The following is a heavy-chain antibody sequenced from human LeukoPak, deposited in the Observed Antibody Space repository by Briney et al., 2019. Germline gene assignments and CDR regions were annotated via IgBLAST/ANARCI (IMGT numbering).Heavy chain of an antibody. V-gene: IGHV3-9*01. D-gene: IGHD1-26*01. Sequence: GGSLRLSCAASGFTFDDYAMHWVRQAPGRGLEWVSGISWNRGSIGYADSVKGRFTISRDNAKNSLYLQMNSLRAEDTALYYCAKDKWELPYGMDVWGQGTTVTVSS. CDR1: GFTFDDYA. CDR3: AKDKWELPYGMDV. CDR2: ISWNRGSI. J-gene: IGHJ6*02.